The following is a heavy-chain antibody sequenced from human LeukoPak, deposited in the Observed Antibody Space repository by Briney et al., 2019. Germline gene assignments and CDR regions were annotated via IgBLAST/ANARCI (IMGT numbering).Heavy chain of an antibody. V-gene: IGHV1-8*03. D-gene: IGHD1-7*01. Sequence: ASVKVSCKTSGYTFTSFDINWVRQATGQGLEWMGWMNPNSGNTGYAQKFQGRVTITRNTSISTAYMELSSLRSEDTAVYYCARGQLLHYMDVWGKGTTVTVSS. CDR3: ARGQLLHYMDV. CDR1: GYTFTSFD. J-gene: IGHJ6*03. CDR2: MNPNSGNT.